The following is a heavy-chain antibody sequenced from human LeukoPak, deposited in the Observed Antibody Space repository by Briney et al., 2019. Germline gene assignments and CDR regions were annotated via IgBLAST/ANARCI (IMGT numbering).Heavy chain of an antibody. Sequence: ASVKVSCKVSGYTLTELSMHWVRQAPGKGLEWMGWINPNSGGTNYAQKFQGRVTMTRDTSISTAYMELSRLRSDDTAVYYCATVSNMYYYDSSGYSHFDYWGQGTLVTVSS. CDR2: INPNSGGT. CDR1: GYTLTELS. CDR3: ATVSNMYYYDSSGYSHFDY. V-gene: IGHV1-2*02. D-gene: IGHD3-22*01. J-gene: IGHJ4*02.